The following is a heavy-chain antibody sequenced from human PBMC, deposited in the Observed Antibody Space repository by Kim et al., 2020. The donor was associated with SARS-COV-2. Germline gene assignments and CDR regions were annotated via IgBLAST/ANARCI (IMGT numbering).Heavy chain of an antibody. D-gene: IGHD3-10*01. CDR3: ARVRGLLWFGASGYFDY. CDR2: INHSGST. Sequence: SETLSLTCAVYGGSFSGYYWSWIRQPPGKGLEWIWEINHSGSTNYNSSLKSRVTISVDTSKNQFSLKLSAVTAADTAVYYCARVRGLLWFGASGYFDYWGQGTLVTVSS. V-gene: IGHV4-34*01. J-gene: IGHJ4*02. CDR1: GGSFSGYY.